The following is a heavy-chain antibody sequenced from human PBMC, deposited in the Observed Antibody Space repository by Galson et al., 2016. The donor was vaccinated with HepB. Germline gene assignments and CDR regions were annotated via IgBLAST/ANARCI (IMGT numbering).Heavy chain of an antibody. D-gene: IGHD3-3*01. Sequence: ETLSLPCTVSGDSVTSGGYYWSWIRQPPGKGLECIAHIYYSGSTNYKPSLKSRATISMDTSKNQFSLTLNSVTAADTAVYYCARLSRNVFGVVYYFGYWGPGTLLTVSS. CDR1: GDSVTSGGYY. CDR2: IYYSGST. CDR3: ARLSRNVFGVVYYFGY. V-gene: IGHV4-61*08. J-gene: IGHJ4*02.